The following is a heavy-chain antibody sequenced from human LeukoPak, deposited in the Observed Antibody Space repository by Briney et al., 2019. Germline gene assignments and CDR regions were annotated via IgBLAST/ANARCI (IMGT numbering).Heavy chain of an antibody. CDR2: INGSGRAR. J-gene: IGHJ4*02. CDR3: ARESALDRGDSHAGACLDC. V-gene: IGHV3-11*01. D-gene: IGHD1-26*01. Sequence: SGGPLTHSCLASGFTFREYYMIWPPQAPGKGRVWFSYINGSGRARCYTDSGKGQFTISRDNAKNTLYLQMNSLRAEDTALDYCARESALDRGDSHAGACLDCWGQGTLVTVSS. CDR1: GFTFREYY.